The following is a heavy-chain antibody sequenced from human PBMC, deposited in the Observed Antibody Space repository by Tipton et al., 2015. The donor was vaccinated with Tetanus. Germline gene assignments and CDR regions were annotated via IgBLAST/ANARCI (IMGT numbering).Heavy chain of an antibody. J-gene: IGHJ4*02. CDR1: GGSISSSNYY. D-gene: IGHD3-9*01. V-gene: IGHV4-39*01. CDR3: ARRGGDFLTGYYDS. Sequence: TLSLTCTVSGGSISSSNYYWGWIRQPPGKGLEWIGRIYYSGSTPYNPSLKSRVTISVDTSKNQSSLELNSVTAADTAVYYCARRGGDFLTGYYDSWGQGTLVTVSS. CDR2: IYYSGST.